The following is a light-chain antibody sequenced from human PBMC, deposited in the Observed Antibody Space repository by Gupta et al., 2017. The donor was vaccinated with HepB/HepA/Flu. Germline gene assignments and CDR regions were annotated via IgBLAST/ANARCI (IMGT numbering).Light chain of an antibody. CDR2: SAT. CDR1: QSISYY. CDR3: QQIYTTPRS. Sequence: DIRVTQSPSSLSASVGDSVSIACRTNQSISYYLSWYQQKLGKAPKLLIYSATFRQPGVPSRFSAAGSGTEFTLTISSQQPEDFATYYCQQIYTTPRSFGQGTTVE. J-gene: IGKJ1*01. V-gene: IGKV1-39*01.